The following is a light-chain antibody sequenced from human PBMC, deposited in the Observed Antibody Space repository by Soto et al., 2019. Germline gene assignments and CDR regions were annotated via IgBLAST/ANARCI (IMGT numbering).Light chain of an antibody. CDR2: VAT. V-gene: IGKV3-15*01. Sequence: EIVMTQSPATLSVSPGERATLSCRASQSVSILLAWYQQKPGQAPRLLIHVATTRATGMPARFSGSGSGTEITLTISSLQSEHFALYSCQPSNNWTRTFGQGTKV. J-gene: IGKJ1*01. CDR1: QSVSIL. CDR3: QPSNNWTRT.